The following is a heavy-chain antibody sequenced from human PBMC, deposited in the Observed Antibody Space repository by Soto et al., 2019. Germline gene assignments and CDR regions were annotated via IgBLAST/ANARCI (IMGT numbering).Heavy chain of an antibody. CDR1: GFNFRIYE. D-gene: IGHD5-18*01. CDR2: ISSGGVTI. V-gene: IGHV3-48*03. CDR3: ARRMEYSNAFYYFYGMDV. Sequence: LVESGGGLVQPGGSLRLSCAASGFNFRIYEMNWVRQAPGQGLEWVSYISSGGVTISYADSVKGRFAISRDNANNSLSLQMNSLRAEDTAVYYCARRMEYSNAFYYFYGMDVWGQGTTVTVSS. J-gene: IGHJ6*02.